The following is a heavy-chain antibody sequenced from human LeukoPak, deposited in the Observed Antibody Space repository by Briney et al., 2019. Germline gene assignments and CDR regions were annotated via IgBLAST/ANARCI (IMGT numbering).Heavy chain of an antibody. Sequence: SGGSLRLSCAASGFSFSNYWMHWVRQAPGKGLVWVSRLNSDGITTIYADSVKGRFTISRDNAKNTLYLQMNSLTGEDTAVYYCARGSGYSVLDYWGQGTLITVSS. D-gene: IGHD3-3*01. V-gene: IGHV3-74*01. CDR1: GFSFSNYW. CDR2: LNSDGITT. CDR3: ARGSGYSVLDY. J-gene: IGHJ4*02.